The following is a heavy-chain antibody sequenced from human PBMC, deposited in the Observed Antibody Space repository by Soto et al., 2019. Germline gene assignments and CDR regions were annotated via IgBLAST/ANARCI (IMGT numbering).Heavy chain of an antibody. J-gene: IGHJ6*02. V-gene: IGHV1-69*13. CDR3: AGDIVVVPAARHRNYYYYGMDV. CDR2: IIPIFGTA. CDR1: GGTFSGYA. D-gene: IGHD2-2*01. Sequence: GASVKVSCKASGGTFSGYAISWVRQAPGQGLEWMGGIIPIFGTANYAQKFQGRVTITADESTSTAYMELSSLRSEDTAVYYCAGDIVVVPAARHRNYYYYGMDVWGQGTTVTVSS.